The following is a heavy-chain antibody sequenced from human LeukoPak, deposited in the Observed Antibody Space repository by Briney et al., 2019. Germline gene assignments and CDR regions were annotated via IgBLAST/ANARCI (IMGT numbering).Heavy chain of an antibody. J-gene: IGHJ4*02. CDR2: IYYTGNT. CDR1: DGSISTYY. V-gene: IGHV4-59*08. Sequence: SETLSLTCTVSDGSISTYYWTWIRQPPGKELEWIGYIYYTGNTNYNPALKSRVTISLDASRNQFSLKLNSVTAADTAVYYCARRVAGRGTFYFDYWGQGSLITVSS. D-gene: IGHD3-16*01. CDR3: ARRVAGRGTFYFDY.